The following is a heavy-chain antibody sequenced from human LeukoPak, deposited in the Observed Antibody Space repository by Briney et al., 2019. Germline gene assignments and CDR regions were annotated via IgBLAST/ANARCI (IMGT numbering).Heavy chain of an antibody. D-gene: IGHD6-19*01. J-gene: IGHJ4*02. CDR3: ARSLWLVGPDY. V-gene: IGHV1-18*04. CDR2: ISAYNGNT. CDR1: GYTFTGYY. Sequence: ASVKVSCKASGYTFTGYYMHWVRQAPGQGLEWMGWISAYNGNTNYAQKLQGRVTMTTDTSTSTAYMELRSLRSDDTAVYYCARSLWLVGPDYWGQGTLVTVSS.